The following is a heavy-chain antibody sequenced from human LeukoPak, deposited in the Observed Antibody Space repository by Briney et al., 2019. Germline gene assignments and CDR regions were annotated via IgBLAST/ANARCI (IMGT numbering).Heavy chain of an antibody. D-gene: IGHD2-15*01. J-gene: IGHJ4*02. V-gene: IGHV4-34*01. CDR2: INHSGST. CDR1: AGSFSGYY. Sequence: SETLSLTCAVYAGSFSGYYWSWIRQPPGKGLEWIGEINHSGSTHYNPSLKSRLTVSVDTSKNQFSLKLRSVSAADTAVYYCARLCSGGSCYVDFWGQGTLVTVSS. CDR3: ARLCSGGSCYVDF.